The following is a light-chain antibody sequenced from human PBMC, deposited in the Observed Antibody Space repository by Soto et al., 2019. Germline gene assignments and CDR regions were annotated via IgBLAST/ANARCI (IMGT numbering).Light chain of an antibody. Sequence: DIQMTQSPSTLSASVGDRVTLTCRASQSINNWLAWYQQKPGKAPKLLIYKASSLESGVPSRFSGSGSGTEFTLTISSLQPDDFATYYCQEYNSYLTFGQGTKVEIK. CDR3: QEYNSYLT. J-gene: IGKJ1*01. CDR1: QSINNW. V-gene: IGKV1-5*03. CDR2: KAS.